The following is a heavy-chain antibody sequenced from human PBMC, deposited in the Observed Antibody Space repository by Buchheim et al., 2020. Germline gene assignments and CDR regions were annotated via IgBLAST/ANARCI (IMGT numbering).Heavy chain of an antibody. D-gene: IGHD2-15*01. V-gene: IGHV3-23*01. CDR2: ISASGGST. CDR1: GFTFDNHA. Sequence: DVQLLQSGGESVQPGGSLRLSCAASGFTFDNHAMSWVRQAPGKGLEWVSGISASGGSTYYANSVKGRFTISRDNAKNSLYLQMNSLRAEDTAVYYCARGGSPAGLYYMDVWGKGTT. J-gene: IGHJ6*03. CDR3: ARGGSPAGLYYMDV.